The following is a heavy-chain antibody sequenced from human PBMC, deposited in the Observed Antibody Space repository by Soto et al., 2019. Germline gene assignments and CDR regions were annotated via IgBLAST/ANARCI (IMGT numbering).Heavy chain of an antibody. CDR3: ARPLFVYDFWRGYKTPPYYMDV. CDR1: GGSISSYY. D-gene: IGHD3-3*01. CDR2: IYYSGST. J-gene: IGHJ6*03. Sequence: SETLSLTCTVSGGSISSYYWSWIRRPPGKGLEWIGYIYYSGSTNYNPSLKSRVTISVDTSKNQFSLKLISVTAADTAVYYCARPLFVYDFWRGYKTPPYYMDVWGTGTTVTVSS. V-gene: IGHV4-59*08.